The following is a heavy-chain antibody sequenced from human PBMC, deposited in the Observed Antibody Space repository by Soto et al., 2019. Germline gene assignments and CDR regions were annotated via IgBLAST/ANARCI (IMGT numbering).Heavy chain of an antibody. V-gene: IGHV4-34*01. CDR3: ARGDRSALRGALGY. CDR1: VVSFSGYY. J-gene: IGHJ4*02. Sequence: SETLSLTCAVYVVSFSGYYWSCIRHPPGKGLEWIGEINHSGSTNYNPYLKSRVTISVDTSKNQFSLKLSSVTAAGTAVYYCARGDRSALRGALGYLGQGTLVIVS. D-gene: IGHD1-26*01. CDR2: INHSGST.